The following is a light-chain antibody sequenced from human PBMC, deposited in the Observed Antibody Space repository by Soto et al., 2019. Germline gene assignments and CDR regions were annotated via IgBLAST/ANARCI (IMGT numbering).Light chain of an antibody. CDR3: CSYAGSSTFVV. V-gene: IGLV2-11*01. Sequence: QSALTQPRSVSGSPGQSVTISCTGTSSDVGGYNYVSWYQQHPGKAPKLMIYDVTKRPSGVPDRFSGSKSSNTASLTISGLQAEDEADYFCCSYAGSSTFVVFGGGTKLTVL. J-gene: IGLJ2*01. CDR1: SSDVGGYNY. CDR2: DVT.